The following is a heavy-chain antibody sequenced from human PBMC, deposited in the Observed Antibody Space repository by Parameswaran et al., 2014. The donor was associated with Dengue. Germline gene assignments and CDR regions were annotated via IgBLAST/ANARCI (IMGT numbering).Heavy chain of an antibody. CDR2: IKSKTDGGTT. V-gene: IGHV3-15*01. Sequence: RWIRQPPGKGLEWVGRIKSKTDGGTTDYAAPVKGRFTISRDDSKNTLYLQMNSLKTEDTAVYYCTTAAMVPTYYYYGMDVWGQGTTVTVSS. CDR3: TTAAMVPTYYYYGMDV. J-gene: IGHJ6*02. D-gene: IGHD5-18*01.